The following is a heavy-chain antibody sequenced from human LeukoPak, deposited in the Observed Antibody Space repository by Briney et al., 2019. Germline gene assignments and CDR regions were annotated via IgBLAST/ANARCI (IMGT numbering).Heavy chain of an antibody. CDR3: AKTSHNAFDI. J-gene: IGHJ3*02. V-gene: IGHV3-43*02. CDR1: GFTFDDCA. CDR2: ISGDGGST. Sequence: AGGSLRLSCAASGFTFDDCAMHWVRPAPGKGLEWVSLISGDGGSTYYADSVKGRFTISRDNSKNSLYLQMNSLRTEDTALYYCAKTSHNAFDIWGPGTMVTVSP.